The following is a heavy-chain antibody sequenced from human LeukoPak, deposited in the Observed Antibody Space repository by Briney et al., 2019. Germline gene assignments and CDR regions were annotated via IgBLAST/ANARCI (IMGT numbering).Heavy chain of an antibody. CDR1: GASFNSDDQY. J-gene: IGHJ4*02. CDR2: IHPSGML. D-gene: IGHD3-22*01. CDR3: SRGLDSRKLGD. Sequence: SETLSLTCTVSGASFNSDDQYWNWLRQSPGKGLEWIGSIHPSGMLYNNPSLESRVTMSRDTSKNQFSLNLNSVTAADTAVYLCSRGLDSRKLGDWGQGILVTVSS. V-gene: IGHV4-31*03.